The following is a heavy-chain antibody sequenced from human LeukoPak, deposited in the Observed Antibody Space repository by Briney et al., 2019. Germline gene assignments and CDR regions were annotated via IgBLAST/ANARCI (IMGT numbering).Heavy chain of an antibody. CDR1: GYSFTSYY. CDR3: ARQPGGHYASDY. J-gene: IGHJ4*02. D-gene: IGHD2-2*01. CDR2: IYPGNSNT. V-gene: IGHV5-51*01. Sequence: GASLTLSCTGSGYSFTSYYIAWVRRMPGHGLEWMGIIYPGNSNTRYTPSFQGQVTISVDKSNTTAYLQWSSLKASDTAMYYCARQPGGHYASDYWGQRTLVTVSS.